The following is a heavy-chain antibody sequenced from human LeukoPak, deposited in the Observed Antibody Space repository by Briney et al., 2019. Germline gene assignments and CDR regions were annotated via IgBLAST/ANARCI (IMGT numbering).Heavy chain of an antibody. J-gene: IGHJ4*02. CDR2: IYHSGST. V-gene: IGHV4-38-2*02. CDR1: GYSISSGYH. CDR3: ARRIAVAGYYFDY. Sequence: PSETLSLTCTVSGYSISSGYHWGWIRQPPGKGLEWIGSIYHSGSTYYNPSLKSRVTISVDTSKNQFSLKLSSVTAADTAVYYCARRIAVAGYYFDYWGQGTLVTVSS. D-gene: IGHD6-19*01.